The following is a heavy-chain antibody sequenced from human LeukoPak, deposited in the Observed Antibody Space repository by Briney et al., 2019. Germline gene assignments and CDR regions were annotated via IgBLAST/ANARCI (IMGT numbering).Heavy chain of an antibody. Sequence: GASVKVSCKASGYTFTGYYMHWVRQAPGQGLEWMGWINPNSGGTNYAQKFQGWVTMTRDTSISTVYMELSSLRSEDTAVYYCARGPDYYDPPYYFDYWGQGTLVTVSS. CDR1: GYTFTGYY. J-gene: IGHJ4*02. V-gene: IGHV1-2*04. CDR2: INPNSGGT. D-gene: IGHD3-22*01. CDR3: ARGPDYYDPPYYFDY.